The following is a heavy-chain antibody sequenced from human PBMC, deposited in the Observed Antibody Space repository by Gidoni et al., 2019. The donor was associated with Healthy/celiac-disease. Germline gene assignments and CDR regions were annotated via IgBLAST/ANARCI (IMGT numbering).Heavy chain of an antibody. CDR2: ISYDGSNK. Sequence: SSYGMHWVRQAPGKGLEWVAVISYDGSNKYYADSVKGRFTISRDNSKNTLYLQMNSLRAEDTAVYYCAKGGAGGDLGYWGQGTLVTVSS. V-gene: IGHV3-30*18. CDR1: SSYG. CDR3: AKGGAGGDLGY. J-gene: IGHJ4*02. D-gene: IGHD1-26*01.